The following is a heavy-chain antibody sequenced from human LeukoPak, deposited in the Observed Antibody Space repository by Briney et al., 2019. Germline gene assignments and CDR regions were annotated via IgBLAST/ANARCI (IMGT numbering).Heavy chain of an antibody. J-gene: IGHJ4*02. CDR2: IYTSGST. CDR3: ARLKGYDSSGYNTFDY. Sequence: PSETLSLTCTVSGGSISSGSYYWSWIRQPAGKGLEWIGHIYTSGSTNYNPSLKSRVTISVDKSKNQFSLKLSSVTAADTAVYYCARLKGYDSSGYNTFDYWGQGTLVTVSS. V-gene: IGHV4-61*09. D-gene: IGHD3-22*01. CDR1: GGSISSGSYY.